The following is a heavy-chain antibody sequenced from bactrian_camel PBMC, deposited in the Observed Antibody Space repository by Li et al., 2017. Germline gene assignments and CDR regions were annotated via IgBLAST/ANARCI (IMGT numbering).Heavy chain of an antibody. CDR1: EYTYS. J-gene: IGHJ6*01. D-gene: IGHD2*01. V-gene: IGHV3S40*01. CDR2: IDYGGTDI. Sequence: VQLVESGGGSVQPGGSLRLSCIASEYTYSVAWFRQAPGQGREGVAAIDYGGTDILYSGSVMGRFTISQDRAKNTVYLQMNSLKPEDTAMYYCAARGPYCYTKLSVRDFTYWGQGTQVTVS. CDR3: AARGPYCYTKLSVRDFTY.